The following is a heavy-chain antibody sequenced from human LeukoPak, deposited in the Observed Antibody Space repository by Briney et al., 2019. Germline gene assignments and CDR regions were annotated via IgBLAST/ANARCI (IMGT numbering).Heavy chain of an antibody. V-gene: IGHV3-48*03. D-gene: IGHD6-13*01. Sequence: PGGSLRLSCAASGFTFSSYAMSWVRQAPGKELEWVSYISSRGSSIYYADSVKGRFTISRDNAKNSLYLQMSSLRVEDTAVYYCARGAAGGDFDYWGQGTLVTVSS. CDR3: ARGAAGGDFDY. J-gene: IGHJ4*02. CDR1: GFTFSSYA. CDR2: ISSRGSSI.